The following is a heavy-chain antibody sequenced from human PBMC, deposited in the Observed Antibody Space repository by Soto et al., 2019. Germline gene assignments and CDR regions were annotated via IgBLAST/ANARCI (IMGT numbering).Heavy chain of an antibody. CDR1: GGTFSSYT. V-gene: IGHV1-69*12. CDR3: ARGKHRWLPLRYFDP. D-gene: IGHD5-12*01. Sequence: QVQLVQSGAEVKKPGSSVTVSCKASGGTFSSYTISWVRQAPGQGLEWMGGIIPIFGTANYAQKFQGRVTITADESTRTAYIELRTRRSEDAAVYYCARGKHRWLPLRYFDPWGRGTLVTVSS. CDR2: IIPIFGTA. J-gene: IGHJ2*01.